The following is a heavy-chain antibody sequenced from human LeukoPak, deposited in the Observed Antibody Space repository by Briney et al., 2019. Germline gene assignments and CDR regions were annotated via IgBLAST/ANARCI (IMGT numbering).Heavy chain of an antibody. CDR3: AKHLRPGIAAAGTFDY. J-gene: IGHJ4*02. CDR2: ISGSGGST. D-gene: IGHD6-13*01. Sequence: GGSLRLSCAASGFTFSSYAMSWVRQAPGKGLEWVSAISGSGGSTYYADSVKGRFTISRDNSKNTLYLQMNSLRAEDTAVYYCAKHLRPGIAAAGTFDYWGQGTLVTVSS. V-gene: IGHV3-23*01. CDR1: GFTFSSYA.